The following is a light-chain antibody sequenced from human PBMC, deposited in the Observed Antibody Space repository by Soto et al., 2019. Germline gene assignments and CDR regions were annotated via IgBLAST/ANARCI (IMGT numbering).Light chain of an antibody. CDR1: QTISSW. V-gene: IGKV1-5*03. J-gene: IGKJ1*01. Sequence: DIQMTQSRSTXXXSXXDXVXIACRASQTISSWLAWYQQKPGKAPKLLIYKASTLKSGVPSRFSGSGSGTEFTLTISSLQPDDFATYYCQHYNSYSEAFGQGTKVDIK. CDR3: QHYNSYSEA. CDR2: KAS.